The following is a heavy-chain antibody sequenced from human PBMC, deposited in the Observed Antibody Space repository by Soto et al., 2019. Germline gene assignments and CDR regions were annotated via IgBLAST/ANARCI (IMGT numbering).Heavy chain of an antibody. D-gene: IGHD5-12*01. CDR3: ARDEWGEWLRFWDY. Sequence: QVQLVQSGAEVKKPGASVKVSCKASGYTFTSYGSSWVRQAPGQGLEWMGWISAYKGNRNYAQKLQGRVTMTTDTSQSKADMELRSLRPDDTAVYYRARDEWGEWLRFWDYWGQGTLVTVSS. V-gene: IGHV1-18*01. CDR1: GYTFTSYG. J-gene: IGHJ4*02. CDR2: ISAYKGNR.